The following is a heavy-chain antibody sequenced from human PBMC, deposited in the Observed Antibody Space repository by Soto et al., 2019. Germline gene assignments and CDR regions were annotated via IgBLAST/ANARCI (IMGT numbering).Heavy chain of an antibody. Sequence: PGGSLRLSCAASGFTFSSYAMSWVRQAPGKGLEWVSAISGSGGSTYYADSVKGRFTISRDNSKNTLYLQMNSLRAEDTAVYYCASAAREYYYYGLDVWGQGTTVTVSS. V-gene: IGHV3-23*01. J-gene: IGHJ6*02. CDR3: ASAAREYYYYGLDV. CDR2: ISGSGGST. CDR1: GFTFSSYA.